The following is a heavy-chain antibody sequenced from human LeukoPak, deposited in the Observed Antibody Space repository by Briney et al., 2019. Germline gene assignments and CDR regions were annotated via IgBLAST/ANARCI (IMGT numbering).Heavy chain of an antibody. Sequence: QSGGSLRLSCAASGFTVSGNYMNWVRQAPGKGLEWVSVIYSGGNTYYADSVKGRFTISRDISKNTLYLQMNSLRAEDTAVYYCASKGNFWSGPSWFDPWGQGTLVTVSS. V-gene: IGHV3-53*05. D-gene: IGHD3-3*01. CDR1: GFTVSGNY. CDR3: ASKGNFWSGPSWFDP. J-gene: IGHJ5*02. CDR2: IYSGGNT.